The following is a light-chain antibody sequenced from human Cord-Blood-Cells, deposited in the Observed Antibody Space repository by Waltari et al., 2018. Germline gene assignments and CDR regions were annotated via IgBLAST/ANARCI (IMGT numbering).Light chain of an antibody. CDR1: QSISSY. J-gene: IGKJ3*01. Sequence: DILLSQFLSSHSASVGDTVTLTCRASQSISSYLNWYQQKPGKAPKLLIYAASSLQSGVPSRFSGSGSGTDCTLTISSLQPEDFATYYCQQSYSTPFTFGPGTKVDIK. CDR3: QQSYSTPFT. V-gene: IGKV1-39*01. CDR2: AAS.